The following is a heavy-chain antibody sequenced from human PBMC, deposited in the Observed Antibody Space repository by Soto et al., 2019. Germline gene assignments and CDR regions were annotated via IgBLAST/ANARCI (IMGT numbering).Heavy chain of an antibody. CDR1: GYTFTSYA. J-gene: IGHJ6*02. V-gene: IGHV1-3*01. CDR2: INAGNGNT. Sequence: XLVKISCKASGYTFTSYAMHWVRQAPGQRLEWMGWINAGNGNTKYSQKFQGRVTITRDTSASTAYMELSSLRSEDTAVYYCARRGVRYGARPGEYYYYGMDVWGQGTTVTVSS. CDR3: ARRGVRYGARPGEYYYYGMDV. D-gene: IGHD6-6*01.